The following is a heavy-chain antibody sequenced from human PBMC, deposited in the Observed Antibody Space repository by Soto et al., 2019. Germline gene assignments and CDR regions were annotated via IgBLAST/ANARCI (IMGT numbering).Heavy chain of an antibody. V-gene: IGHV1-69*01. J-gene: IGHJ6*02. CDR2: IIPIFSSR. Sequence: QVQLVQSGAEVKKPGSSVKVSCKTSRDTFNKYAFNWVRQAPGQGLEWMGWIIPIFSSRNYAEKFQGRVTITADDSTSTADMELRSLRFEDTAGYYCARGETYLGVWGQGTTVTVSS. CDR3: ARGETYLGV. CDR1: RDTFNKYA. D-gene: IGHD3-16*01.